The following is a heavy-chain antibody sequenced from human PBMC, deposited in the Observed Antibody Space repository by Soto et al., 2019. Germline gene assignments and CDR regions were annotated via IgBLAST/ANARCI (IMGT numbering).Heavy chain of an antibody. CDR2: IYPGDSDT. CDR3: ARRSDRIGYPYYYYGMDV. CDR1: GYSFTSYW. V-gene: IGHV5-51*01. D-gene: IGHD3-22*01. Sequence: PGESLKISCKGSGYSFTSYWIGWVRQMPGKGLEWMGIIYPGDSDTRYSPSFQGQVTISADKSISTAYLQWSSLKASDTAMYYCARRSDRIGYPYYYYGMDVRGQGTTVTVSS. J-gene: IGHJ6*02.